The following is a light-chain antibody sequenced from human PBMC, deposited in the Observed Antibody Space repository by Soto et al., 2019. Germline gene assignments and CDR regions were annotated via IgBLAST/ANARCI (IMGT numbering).Light chain of an antibody. CDR3: GTWDSRLSGVL. CDR2: DTN. J-gene: IGLJ2*01. V-gene: IGLV1-51*01. Sequence: QSVLTQPPSVSAAPGQTVTVSCSGNKSNVGRNYVSWYQQFPGTAPRLLIYDTNKRPSGIPGRFSGSKSGTSANLGITGLQTGDEAIYYCGTWDSRLSGVLFGGGTKLTVL. CDR1: KSNVGRNY.